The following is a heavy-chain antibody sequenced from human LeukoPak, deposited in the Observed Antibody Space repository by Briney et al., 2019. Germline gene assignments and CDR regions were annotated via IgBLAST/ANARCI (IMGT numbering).Heavy chain of an antibody. CDR2: IIPIFGTA. J-gene: IGHJ3*02. Sequence: SVKVSCKASGGTFSSYAISWVRQAPGQGLEWMGGIIPIFGTANYAQKFQGRVTITADESTSTAYMELSSLRSEDTAVYYCARDRIVGARDAFDIWGQGTMVTVSS. CDR1: GGTFSSYA. V-gene: IGHV1-69*13. CDR3: ARDRIVGARDAFDI. D-gene: IGHD1-26*01.